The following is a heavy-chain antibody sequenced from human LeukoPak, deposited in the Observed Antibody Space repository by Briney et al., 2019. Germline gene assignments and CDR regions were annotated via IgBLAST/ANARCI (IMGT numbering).Heavy chain of an antibody. V-gene: IGHV3-23*01. Sequence: GGSLRLSCAASGFIFSTYGMNWVRQAPGKGLEWVSAISSGGSDSGGTYYADSVKGRFTISRDNSRNTLDLQMNSLRAEDTAVYYCAKEVGSSYYYFDQWGQGTLVTVSS. D-gene: IGHD3-22*01. CDR3: AKEVGSSYYYFDQ. J-gene: IGHJ4*02. CDR1: GFIFSTYG. CDR2: ISSGGSDSGGT.